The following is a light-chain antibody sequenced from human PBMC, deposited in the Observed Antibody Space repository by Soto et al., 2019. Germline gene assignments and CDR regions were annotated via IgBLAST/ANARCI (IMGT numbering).Light chain of an antibody. CDR1: QSISIW. V-gene: IGKV1-5*01. J-gene: IGKJ2*01. Sequence: DIQMTQSPSTLSASVGDRVTITCRARQSISIWLAWYQQKPGKAPKLLIYDASILKSGVPSRFSGSGSGTDFTLTISSLQAEDVAVYYCQQYYTTPRTFGQGTKVDIK. CDR3: QQYYTTPRT. CDR2: DAS.